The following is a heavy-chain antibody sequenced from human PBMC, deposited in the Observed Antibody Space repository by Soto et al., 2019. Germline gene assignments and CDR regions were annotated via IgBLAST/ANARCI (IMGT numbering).Heavy chain of an antibody. CDR3: AKDGYGNNDGDALHI. V-gene: IGHV1-18*04. CDR2: ISTYNGKA. CDR1: GYTFTSFG. Sequence: QGQLVQSGAEVKKPGASVKVSCKASGYTFTSFGITWVRQAPGQGLEWMGWISTYNGKANYAQKLQGRVTVTRDTSTNTAHMELRSLRSDDTAVYYCAKDGYGNNDGDALHIWGQGTMVTVSS. J-gene: IGHJ3*02. D-gene: IGHD4-4*01.